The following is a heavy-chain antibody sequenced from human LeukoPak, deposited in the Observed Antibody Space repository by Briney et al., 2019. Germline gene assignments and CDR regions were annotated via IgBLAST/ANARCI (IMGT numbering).Heavy chain of an antibody. CDR1: GGSFSGNY. V-gene: IGHV4-34*01. J-gene: IGHJ6*03. CDR2: IDPSGTT. D-gene: IGHD3-10*01. CDR3: AGDTDDYSYMDV. Sequence: SETLSLPFAIYGGSFSGNYWSWIRQPPGKGLEWIGEIDPSGTTNYNPSLKSRVTISGDTSKNQFSLNLTSVTAADTPVYYCAGDTDDYSYMDVWGKGTTVTVSS.